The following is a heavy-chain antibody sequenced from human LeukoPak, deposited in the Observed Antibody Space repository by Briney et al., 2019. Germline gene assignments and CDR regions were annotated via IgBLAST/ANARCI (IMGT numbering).Heavy chain of an antibody. D-gene: IGHD3-22*01. V-gene: IGHV3-7*01. CDR1: GFTFSSYW. J-gene: IGHJ4*02. Sequence: GGSLRLSCAASGFTFSSYWMTWVRQAPGKGLEWVANIKEDGGEAYYVDSVKGRFTVSRDNAKESLYLQLNSLRAEDTAVYYCASLHYDSSVFVDYWGQGTLVTVSS. CDR3: ASLHYDSSVFVDY. CDR2: IKEDGGEA.